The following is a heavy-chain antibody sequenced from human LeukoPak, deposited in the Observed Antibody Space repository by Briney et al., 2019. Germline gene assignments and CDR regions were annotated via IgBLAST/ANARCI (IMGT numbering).Heavy chain of an antibody. D-gene: IGHD4-11*01. CDR1: GYTFTSYY. V-gene: IGHV1-46*01. Sequence: ASVKVSCKASGYTFTSYYMHWVRQAPGQGLEWMGIINPSGGSTSYAQKFQGRVTMTRDMSTSTVYMELSSLRSEDTAVYYCASATTVATPYYYYYMDVWGKGTTVTVSS. CDR3: ASATTVATPYYYYYMDV. CDR2: INPSGGST. J-gene: IGHJ6*03.